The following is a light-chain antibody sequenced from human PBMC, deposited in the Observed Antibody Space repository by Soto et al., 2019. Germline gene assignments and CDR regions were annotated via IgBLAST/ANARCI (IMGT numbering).Light chain of an antibody. CDR3: QHYGSSRT. Sequence: EIVLTQSPGTLSLSPGERATLACRASQSVSNNYLAWYQQKPGQAPRLLSYGASNRATGIPDRFSGSGSGTDFTLTISRLEPEDVAVYYCQHYGSSRTFGQGTKVDIK. CDR2: GAS. V-gene: IGKV3-20*01. CDR1: QSVSNNY. J-gene: IGKJ1*01.